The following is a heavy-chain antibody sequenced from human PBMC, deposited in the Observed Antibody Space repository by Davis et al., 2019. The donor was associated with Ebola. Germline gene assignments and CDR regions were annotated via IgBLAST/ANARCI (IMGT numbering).Heavy chain of an antibody. Sequence: GGSLRLSCAASGFGFSGFNMNWVRQAPGKGPEWIASISTSGLTIEYAASLKGRFTISRVHAENTLYLQMNSLGAEDTAVYYCARDRAGSGLPFDPWGQGTLVTVSS. CDR1: GFGFSGFN. J-gene: IGHJ5*02. CDR3: ARDRAGSGLPFDP. V-gene: IGHV3-48*01. D-gene: IGHD3-10*01. CDR2: ISTSGLTI.